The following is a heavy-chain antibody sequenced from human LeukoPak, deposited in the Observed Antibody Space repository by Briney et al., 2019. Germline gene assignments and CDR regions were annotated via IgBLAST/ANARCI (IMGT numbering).Heavy chain of an antibody. V-gene: IGHV4-59*01. Sequence: SETLSLTCTVSGGSISSYYWSWIRQPPGKGLEWIGYIYYSGSTNYNPSLKSRVTISVDTSKNQFSLKLSSVTAADTAVYYCAGVDTAMVDYWGQGTLVTVSS. D-gene: IGHD5-18*01. J-gene: IGHJ4*02. CDR1: GGSISSYY. CDR2: IYYSGST. CDR3: AGVDTAMVDY.